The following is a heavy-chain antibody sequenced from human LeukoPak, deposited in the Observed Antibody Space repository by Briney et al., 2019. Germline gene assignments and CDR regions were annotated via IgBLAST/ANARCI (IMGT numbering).Heavy chain of an antibody. J-gene: IGHJ5*02. Sequence: SETLSLTCTVSGGSISRYYWSWIRQPPGKGLEWIGNINYNGSTNYKPSLNSRITISVHTSKNQYSLNMRSLTAADAAVYYCARGGYSGYPFDRWGQGTLVTVSS. CDR1: GGSISRYY. D-gene: IGHD5-12*01. V-gene: IGHV4-59*01. CDR2: INYNGST. CDR3: ARGGYSGYPFDR.